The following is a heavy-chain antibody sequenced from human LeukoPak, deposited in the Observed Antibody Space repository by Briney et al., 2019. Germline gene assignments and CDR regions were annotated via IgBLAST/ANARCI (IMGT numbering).Heavy chain of an antibody. Sequence: GGSLRLSRAASGFIVSSNYMSWGRQAPGRGLEWVSLIYSSGSTYYADHVKGRFTISRDNSQNTLYLQMNSLRAEDTAVYYCARVGYYASGPFSYFDYWGQGTLVTVSS. D-gene: IGHD3-10*01. CDR1: GFIVSSNY. CDR3: ARVGYYASGPFSYFDY. V-gene: IGHV3-66*03. J-gene: IGHJ4*02. CDR2: IYSSGST.